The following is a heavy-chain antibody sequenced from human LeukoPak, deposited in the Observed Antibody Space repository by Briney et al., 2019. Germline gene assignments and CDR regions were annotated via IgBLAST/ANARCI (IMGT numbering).Heavy chain of an antibody. Sequence: SEALSLTCNVSGGSISSGSYYWSWIRQPAGKGLDWIGRIYTTGNTNYNPSLWRRVTISVDTSKNQFSLRLNSVTAADTAVYFCARDRSYYSDSGTAYWGQGILVTVSS. CDR2: IYTTGNT. D-gene: IGHD3-22*01. CDR3: ARDRSYYSDSGTAY. V-gene: IGHV4-61*02. CDR1: GGSISSGSYY. J-gene: IGHJ4*02.